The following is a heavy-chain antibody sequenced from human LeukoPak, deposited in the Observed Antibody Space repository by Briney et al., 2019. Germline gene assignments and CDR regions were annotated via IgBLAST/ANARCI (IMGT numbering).Heavy chain of an antibody. CDR2: IYSSGTT. V-gene: IGHV4-59*01. Sequence: PSETLSLTCTVSGGSIGSFYWTWIRQPPGKGLEWIGYIYSSGTTNYNPSLKSRVTISVDTSKNQFSLKLSSVTAADTAVYYCARGQGYSYGYEWFDPWGQGTLVTVSS. J-gene: IGHJ5*02. CDR1: GGSIGSFY. D-gene: IGHD5-18*01. CDR3: ARGQGYSYGYEWFDP.